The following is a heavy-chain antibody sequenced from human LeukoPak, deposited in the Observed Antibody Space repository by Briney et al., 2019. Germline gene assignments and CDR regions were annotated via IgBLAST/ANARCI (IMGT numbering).Heavy chain of an antibody. CDR3: ARAYHYDSGSRGTAFDI. J-gene: IGHJ3*02. D-gene: IGHD3-10*01. CDR1: GGSFSSSSYY. V-gene: IGHV4-39*02. Sequence: SETLSLTCTVSGGSFSSSSYYWGWIRQPPGKGLVWIPITFDTRTTYYNPSLKSRLTISVDTSQNQFSLRLSSVTAADTATYYCARAYHYDSGSRGTAFDIWGQGTMVTVSS. CDR2: TFDTRTT.